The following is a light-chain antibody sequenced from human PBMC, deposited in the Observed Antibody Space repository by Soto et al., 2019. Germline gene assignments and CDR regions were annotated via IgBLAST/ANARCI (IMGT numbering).Light chain of an antibody. CDR1: SSDVGSYNL. V-gene: IGLV2-23*01. Sequence: QSALTQPASVSGSPGQAITISCTGTSSDVGSYNLVSWYQQHPGKAPKLMISEGSKRTSGVSNRFSGPKSGNTASLTISGLQAEDEADYYCCSYAGSSTLGVFGGGTTLTVL. CDR2: EGS. CDR3: CSYAGSSTLGV. J-gene: IGLJ2*01.